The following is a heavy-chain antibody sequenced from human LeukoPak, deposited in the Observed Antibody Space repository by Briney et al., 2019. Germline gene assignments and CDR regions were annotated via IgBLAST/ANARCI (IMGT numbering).Heavy chain of an antibody. Sequence: GGSLRLSCAASGFTFSSYGMHWVRRAPGKGLEWVAVIWYDGSNKYYADSVKGRFTISRDNSKNTLYLQMNSLRAEDTAVYYCARDMIDYGGNYAFDIWGQGTMVTVSS. CDR3: ARDMIDYGGNYAFDI. CDR1: GFTFSSYG. D-gene: IGHD4-23*01. V-gene: IGHV3-33*01. J-gene: IGHJ3*02. CDR2: IWYDGSNK.